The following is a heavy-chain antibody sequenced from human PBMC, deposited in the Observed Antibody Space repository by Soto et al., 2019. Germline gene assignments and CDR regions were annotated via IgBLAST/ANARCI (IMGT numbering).Heavy chain of an antibody. V-gene: IGHV4-59*08. D-gene: IGHD2-2*01. CDR1: GGSISSYY. CDR2: IYYTGST. CDR3: AGAGRGYCSSTSCYANFDF. J-gene: IGHJ4*02. Sequence: SQTLSLTCTVSGGSISSYYWSWIRQPPGKGLEWIASIYYTGSTNYNPSLKSRVTISVDTSKNQFSLKLSSVTAADTAVYYCAGAGRGYCSSTSCYANFDFWGQGTLVTVSS.